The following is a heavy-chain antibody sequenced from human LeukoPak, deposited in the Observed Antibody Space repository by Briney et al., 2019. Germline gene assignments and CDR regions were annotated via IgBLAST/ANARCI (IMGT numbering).Heavy chain of an antibody. V-gene: IGHV1-18*01. D-gene: IGHD6-19*01. CDR1: DYDFTSVG. CDR3: ARAGSGSGWYFDY. Sequence: ASVKVSCKASDYDFTSVGITWVRQAPGQGLEWMGWISPYNGDTGYVQKLQGRVTMTTDTSTSTAYMELRSLRFDDTAVYYCARAGSGSGWYFDYWGQGTLVTVSS. J-gene: IGHJ4*02. CDR2: ISPYNGDT.